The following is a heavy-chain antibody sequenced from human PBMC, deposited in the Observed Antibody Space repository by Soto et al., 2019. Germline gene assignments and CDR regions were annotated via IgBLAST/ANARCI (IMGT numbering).Heavy chain of an antibody. CDR1: GFTFSSYG. D-gene: IGHD4-17*01. CDR2: ISYDGSNK. V-gene: IGHV3-30*18. J-gene: IGHJ4*02. CDR3: AKETYDYGGNFLFDS. Sequence: QVQLVESGGGVVQPGRSLRLSCAASGFTFSSYGMHWVRQAPGKGLEWVAVISYDGSNKYYADSVKGRFTISRDNSKNTLYLQMNSLRAEDTAVYYCAKETYDYGGNFLFDSWGQGTLVTVSS.